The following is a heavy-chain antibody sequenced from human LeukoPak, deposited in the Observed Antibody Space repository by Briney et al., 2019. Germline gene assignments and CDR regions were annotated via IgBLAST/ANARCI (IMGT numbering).Heavy chain of an antibody. Sequence: ASVKVSCKASGYTFTSYYMHWVRQAPGQGLEWMGIINPSGGSTTYAQKFQGRVTMTSDTSTRTVYLELSSLRSEDTAVYYCARDDSNGPQVYWGQGTLVIVSS. J-gene: IGHJ4*02. CDR3: ARDDSNGPQVY. CDR2: INPSGGST. V-gene: IGHV1-46*01. D-gene: IGHD3-22*01. CDR1: GYTFTSYY.